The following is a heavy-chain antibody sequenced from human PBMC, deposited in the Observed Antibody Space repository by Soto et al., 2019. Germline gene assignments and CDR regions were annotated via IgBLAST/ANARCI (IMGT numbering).Heavy chain of an antibody. CDR1: GGTFGSYT. J-gene: IGHJ5*02. D-gene: IGHD2-2*01. CDR2: IIPIVGIV. V-gene: IGHV1-69*08. Sequence: QVQLVQSGAEVKKPGSSVKVSCKASGGTFGSYTINWVRQAPGQGLEWMGRIIPIVGIVNYAQKLQGRVTITADEATSTAYMELRSLRSEDTDMYYCARDLGQSGRVLPAPNWFDPRGQGTLVTVYS. CDR3: ARDLGQSGRVLPAPNWFDP.